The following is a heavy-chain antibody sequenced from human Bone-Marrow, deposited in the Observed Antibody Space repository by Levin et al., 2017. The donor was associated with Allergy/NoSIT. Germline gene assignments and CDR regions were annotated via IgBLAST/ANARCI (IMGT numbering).Heavy chain of an antibody. CDR3: AKERARIGITGTQGY. V-gene: IGHV3-23*01. CDR2: ISGSGGST. J-gene: IGHJ4*02. Sequence: LSLTCAASGFTFSSYAMSWVRQAPGKGLEWVSAISGSGGSTYYADSVKGRFTISRDNSKNTLYLQMNSLRAEDTAVYYCAKERARIGITGTQGYWGQGTLVTVSS. CDR1: GFTFSSYA. D-gene: IGHD1-7*01.